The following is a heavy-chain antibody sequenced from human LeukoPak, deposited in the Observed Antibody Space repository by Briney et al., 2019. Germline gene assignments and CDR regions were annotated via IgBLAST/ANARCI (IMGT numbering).Heavy chain of an antibody. D-gene: IGHD2-2*02. V-gene: IGHV4-4*07. CDR2: IYTSGST. CDR3: ARESQYTLGYYMDV. Sequence: SETLSLTCTVSGGSISSYYWSWIRQPAEKGPEWIGRIYTSGSTNYNPSLKSRVTMSVDTSKNQFSLKLSSVTAADTAVYYCARESQYTLGYYMDVWGKGTTVTVSS. CDR1: GGSISSYY. J-gene: IGHJ6*03.